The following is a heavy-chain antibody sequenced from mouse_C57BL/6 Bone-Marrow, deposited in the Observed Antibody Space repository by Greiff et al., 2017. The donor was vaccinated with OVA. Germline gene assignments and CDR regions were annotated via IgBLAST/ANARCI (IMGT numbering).Heavy chain of an antibody. Sequence: VQLKESGPGLVAPSQSLSITCTVSGFSLTSYGVHWVRQPPGKGLEWLVVIWSDGSTTYNSSLNSILSIRKDNSNSHVFLKMNSLQTDDTAMDYGARLHYYSNAMDYWGQGTSVTVSS. V-gene: IGHV2-6*03. D-gene: IGHD2-5*01. J-gene: IGHJ4*01. CDR1: GFSLTSYG. CDR2: IWSDGST. CDR3: ARLHYYSNAMDY.